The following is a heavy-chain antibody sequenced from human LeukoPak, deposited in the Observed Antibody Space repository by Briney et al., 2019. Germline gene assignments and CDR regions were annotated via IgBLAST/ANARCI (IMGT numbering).Heavy chain of an antibody. CDR3: ARGHIVVVPTNWFDP. V-gene: IGHV1-2*02. CDR2: INPNSGGT. Sequence: ASVKVSCKASGYTFTSYYMHWVRQAPGQGLEWMGWINPNSGGTNYAQKFQGRVTMTRDTSISTAYMELSRLRSDDTAVYYCARGHIVVVPTNWFDPWGQGTLVTVSS. CDR1: GYTFTSYY. J-gene: IGHJ5*02. D-gene: IGHD2-2*01.